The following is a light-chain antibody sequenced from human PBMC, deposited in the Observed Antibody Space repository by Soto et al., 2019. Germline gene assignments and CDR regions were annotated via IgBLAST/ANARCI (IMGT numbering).Light chain of an antibody. CDR2: GAS. V-gene: IGKV3-15*01. J-gene: IGKJ1*01. CDR1: QSVGTN. Sequence: ETVMTQSPATLSVSPGERATLSCRASQSVGTNVAWYQHKPGQAPRLLIYGASTRATGVPARFSGSAPGAEFTLTISSLQSEESAVYYCQEYSNWWTFGQGTKIEIK. CDR3: QEYSNWWT.